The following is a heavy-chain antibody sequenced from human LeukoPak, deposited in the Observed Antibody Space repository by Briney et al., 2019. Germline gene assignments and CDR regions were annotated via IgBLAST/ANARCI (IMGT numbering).Heavy chain of an antibody. CDR3: ARHFSSSAVRGYYYYYMDV. V-gene: IGHV5-51*01. CDR1: GYSFTSYW. D-gene: IGHD6-13*01. J-gene: IGHJ6*03. CDR2: IYPGDSDT. Sequence: GEPLKISCKGSGYSFTSYWIGWVRQMPGKGLEWMGIIYPGDSDTRYSPSFQGQVTISADKSISTAYLQWSSLKASDTAMYYCARHFSSSAVRGYYYYYMDVWGKGTTVTVSS.